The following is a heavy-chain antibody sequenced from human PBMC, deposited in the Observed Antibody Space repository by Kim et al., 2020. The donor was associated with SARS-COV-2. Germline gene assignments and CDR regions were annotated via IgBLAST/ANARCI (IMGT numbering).Heavy chain of an antibody. V-gene: IGHV3-30-3*01. D-gene: IGHD3-10*01. J-gene: IGHJ6*02. CDR1: GFTFSSCA. CDR2: ISYDGSNK. CDR3: ARVPWSRLRGLTHSYYGIDV. Sequence: GGSLRLSCAASGFTFSSCAIHWVRQAPGKGLEWVAVISYDGSNKNYADSVKGRFTISRDNSKNTLCLQMNSLRAEDTALYYCARVPWSRLRGLTHSYYGIDVWGQGTPVALSS.